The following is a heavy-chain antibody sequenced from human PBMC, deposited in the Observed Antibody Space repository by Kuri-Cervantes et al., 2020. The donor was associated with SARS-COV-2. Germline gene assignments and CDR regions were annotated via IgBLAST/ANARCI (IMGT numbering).Heavy chain of an antibody. D-gene: IGHD5-18*01. CDR3: ARNRRTGGYSFGFDL. CDR2: INPNGGT. J-gene: IGHJ4*02. CDR1: GYTFTDYY. Sequence: ASVKVSCKASGYTFTDYYMHWVRQAPGQGPEWMGWINPNGGTNSAQKFQGRVTMTRDTSTSTVHMELSRLRFDDTAVFYCARNRRTGGYSFGFDLWGQGTPVTVSS. V-gene: IGHV1-2*02.